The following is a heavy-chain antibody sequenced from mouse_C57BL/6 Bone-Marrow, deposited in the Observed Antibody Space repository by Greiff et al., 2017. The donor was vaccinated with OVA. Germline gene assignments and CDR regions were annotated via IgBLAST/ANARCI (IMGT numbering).Heavy chain of an antibody. CDR3: ASDCYGSRYYAMDY. D-gene: IGHD1-1*01. CDR2: IYPRDGST. V-gene: IGHV1-85*01. J-gene: IGHJ4*01. CDR1: GYTFTSYD. Sequence: QVQLQQSGPELVKPGASVKLSCKASGYTFTSYDINWVKQRPGQGLEWIGWIYPRDGSTKYNEKCKGKATLTVDKSSSTAYMELHSLTSEDSAVDFCASDCYGSRYYAMDYWGQGTSVTVSS.